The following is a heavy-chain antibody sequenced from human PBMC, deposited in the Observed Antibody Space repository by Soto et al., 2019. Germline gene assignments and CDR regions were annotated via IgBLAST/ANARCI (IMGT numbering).Heavy chain of an antibody. J-gene: IGHJ3*01. CDR2: VSGSGGST. D-gene: IGHD2-2*02. Sequence: EVQLLESGGGLVQPGGSLRLSCAASGFTFSSYAMSWVRQSPGKGLEWVSAVSGSGGSTYYADSVRGRFTIARDDSTNTVFVQMNSLRAEDTAIYFCAKETGAQLLYLARKSDAFDFWGSGTMVTFSS. CDR1: GFTFSSYA. CDR3: AKETGAQLLYLARKSDAFDF. V-gene: IGHV3-23*01.